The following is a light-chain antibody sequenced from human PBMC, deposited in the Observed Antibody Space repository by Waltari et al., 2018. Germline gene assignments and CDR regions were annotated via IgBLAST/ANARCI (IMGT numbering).Light chain of an antibody. J-gene: IGKJ4*01. CDR1: QSFTNY. CDR3: QQRSKWPLT. V-gene: IGKV3-11*01. Sequence: DIVLTQSPATLSLSPGERATLSCRASQSFTNYLAWYQLKPGQAPRLLIYDASNRATGIPARFSGSGSGTDFTLTISNLEPEDSAVYYCQQRSKWPLTFGRGTKVEIK. CDR2: DAS.